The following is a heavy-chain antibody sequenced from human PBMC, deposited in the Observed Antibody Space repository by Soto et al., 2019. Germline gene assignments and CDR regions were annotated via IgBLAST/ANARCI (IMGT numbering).Heavy chain of an antibody. Sequence: QVQLQESGPGLVKPSETLSLTCTVSGDSVTSGTYFWTWIRQPPGKGLEWIGYIYYSGHTKYNPSLESRVTMSLHTFKNQFSLQLNSVTAADTAVYYCARGVVVDFDPWGQVTLVTVSS. J-gene: IGHJ5*02. V-gene: IGHV4-61*01. D-gene: IGHD2-21*01. CDR3: ARGVVVDFDP. CDR2: IYYSGHT. CDR1: GDSVTSGTYF.